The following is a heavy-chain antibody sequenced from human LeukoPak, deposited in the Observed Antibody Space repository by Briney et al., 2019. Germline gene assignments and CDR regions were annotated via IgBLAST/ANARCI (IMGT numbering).Heavy chain of an antibody. Sequence: PGRSLRLSCAASGFTFDDYAMHWVRQAPGKGLEWVSGISWNSGSIGYADSVKGRFTISRDNAKNSLYLQMNSLRAEDTALYYCAKDQAYGGISGAFDIWGQGTMVTVSS. CDR1: GFTFDDYA. CDR2: ISWNSGSI. CDR3: AKDQAYGGISGAFDI. D-gene: IGHD4-23*01. V-gene: IGHV3-9*01. J-gene: IGHJ3*02.